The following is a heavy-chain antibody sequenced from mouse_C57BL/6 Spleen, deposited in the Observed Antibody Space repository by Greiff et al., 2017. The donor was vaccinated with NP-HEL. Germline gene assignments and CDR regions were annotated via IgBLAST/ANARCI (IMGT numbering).Heavy chain of an antibody. V-gene: IGHV1-85*01. CDR2: IYPRDGST. Sequence: VKLMESGPELVKPGASVKLSCKASGYTFTSYDINWVKQRPGQGLEWIGWIYPRDGSTKYNEKFKGKATLTVDTSSSTAYMELHSLTSEDSAVYFCAREDSSEYGAMDYWGQGTSVTVSS. D-gene: IGHD3-2*02. CDR1: GYTFTSYD. CDR3: AREDSSEYGAMDY. J-gene: IGHJ4*01.